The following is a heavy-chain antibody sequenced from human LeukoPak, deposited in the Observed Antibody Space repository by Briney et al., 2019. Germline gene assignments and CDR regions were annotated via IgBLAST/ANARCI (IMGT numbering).Heavy chain of an antibody. CDR1: GFTFSDYY. Sequence: GSLRLSCAASGFTFSDYYMSWIRQPPGKGLEWIGEINHSGSTNYNPSLKSRVTISVDTSKNQFSLRLSSVTAADTAVYYCARGRPPAGFTGFDYWGQGTLVTVSS. CDR2: INHSGST. J-gene: IGHJ4*02. D-gene: IGHD1-14*01. V-gene: IGHV4-34*01. CDR3: ARGRPPAGFTGFDY.